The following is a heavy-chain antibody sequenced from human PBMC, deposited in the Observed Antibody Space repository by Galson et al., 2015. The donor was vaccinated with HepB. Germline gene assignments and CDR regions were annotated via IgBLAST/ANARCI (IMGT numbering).Heavy chain of an antibody. D-gene: IGHD3-10*01. CDR3: VRGTGDYYYGMDV. V-gene: IGHV3-7*05. CDR2: IKQDGSDK. CDR1: GFILSKHR. Sequence: SLRPSCAASGFILSKHRIHWVRQAPGKGLEWVANIKQDGSDKYVDSVKGRFVIFRDNVKNSLFLQMNSLRGEDTAVYYCVRGTGDYYYGMDVWGQGTSVTVSS. J-gene: IGHJ6*02.